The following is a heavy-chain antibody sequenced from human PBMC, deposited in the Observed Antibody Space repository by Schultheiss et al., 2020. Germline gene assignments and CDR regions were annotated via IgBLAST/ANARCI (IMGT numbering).Heavy chain of an antibody. D-gene: IGHD3-3*01. CDR1: GGSFSGYY. Sequence: SETLSLTCAVYGGSFSGYYWSWIRQPPGKGLEWIGEINHSGSTNYNPSLKSRVTISVDTSKNQFSLKLSSVTAADTAVYYCARGGSYYDFWSGYYTPYYFDYWGQGTLVTVSS. V-gene: IGHV4-34*01. CDR2: INHSGST. J-gene: IGHJ4*02. CDR3: ARGGSYYDFWSGYYTPYYFDY.